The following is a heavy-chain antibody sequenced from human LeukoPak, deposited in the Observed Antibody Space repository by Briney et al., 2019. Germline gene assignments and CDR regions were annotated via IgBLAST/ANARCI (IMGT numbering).Heavy chain of an antibody. V-gene: IGHV4-38-2*02. D-gene: IGHD3-10*01. Sequence: SETLSLTCTVSGYSISSGYYWGWIRQPPGKGLEWIGSIYYSGSTYYNPSLKSRVTISVDTSKNQFSLKLSSVTAADTAVYYCARDRAYYGSGSYYKYFDYWGQGTLVTVSS. CDR1: GYSISSGYY. CDR2: IYYSGST. J-gene: IGHJ4*02. CDR3: ARDRAYYGSGSYYKYFDY.